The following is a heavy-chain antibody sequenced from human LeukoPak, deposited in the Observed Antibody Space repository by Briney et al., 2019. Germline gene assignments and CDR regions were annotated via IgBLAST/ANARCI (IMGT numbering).Heavy chain of an antibody. CDR1: GYSISSPYY. V-gene: IGHV4-38-2*02. CDR3: ARGEEYHFDF. J-gene: IGHJ4*02. CDR2: IYHGGST. Sequence: SETLSLTCTVSGYSISSPYYWGWMRQPPGKGLEWIGSIYHGGSTYYNPSLKSRVAMSVDTSKNQFSLKLSSVTAADTAVYYCARGEEYHFDFWGQGTLVTVSS. D-gene: IGHD2-2*01.